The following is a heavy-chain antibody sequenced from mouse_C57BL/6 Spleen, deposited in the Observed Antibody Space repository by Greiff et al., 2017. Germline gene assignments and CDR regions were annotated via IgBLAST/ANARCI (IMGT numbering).Heavy chain of an antibody. CDR2: ISSGGDYI. CDR3: TRNYYGSNYAMDY. V-gene: IGHV5-9-1*02. J-gene: IGHJ4*01. CDR1: GFTFSSYA. D-gene: IGHD1-1*01. Sequence: EVQRVESGEGLVKPGGSLKLSCAASGFTFSSYAMSWVRQTPEKRLEWVAYISSGGDYIYYADTVKGRFTISRDNARNTLYLQMSSLKSEDTAMYYCTRNYYGSNYAMDYWGQGTSVTVSS.